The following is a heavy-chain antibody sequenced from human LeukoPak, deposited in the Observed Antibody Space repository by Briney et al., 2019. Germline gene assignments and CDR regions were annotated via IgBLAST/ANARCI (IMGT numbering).Heavy chain of an antibody. V-gene: IGHV3-53*01. D-gene: IGHD3-10*01. Sequence: PGGSLRLSCAASGLSVSSKYMSWVRQAPGKGLEWVSTIYTGGTTYYADSVKGRFTISRDNSKNTLYLQMNSLRAEDTAVYYCARRLNYGSGSSVITWGQGTLVTVSS. CDR1: GLSVSSKY. CDR2: IYTGGTT. CDR3: ARRLNYGSGSSVIT. J-gene: IGHJ4*02.